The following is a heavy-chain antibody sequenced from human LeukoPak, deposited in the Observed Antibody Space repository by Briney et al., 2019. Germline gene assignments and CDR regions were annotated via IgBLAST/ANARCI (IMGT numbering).Heavy chain of an antibody. D-gene: IGHD6-13*01. V-gene: IGHV2-5*02. CDR3: AHRQWVYSRGWFDP. CDR1: GFSLSTSGVG. J-gene: IGHJ5*02. Sequence: SGPTLVNPTQTLTLTCTFSGFSLSTSGVGVGWIRQPPGKALEWLALIYWDDDKRYSPSLKSRLTITKDTSKNQVVLTMTNIDPVDTATYYCAHRQWVYSRGWFDPWGQGTLVTVSS. CDR2: IYWDDDK.